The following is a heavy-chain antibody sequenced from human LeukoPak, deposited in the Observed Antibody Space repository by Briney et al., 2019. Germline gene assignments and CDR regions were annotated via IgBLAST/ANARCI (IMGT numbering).Heavy chain of an antibody. J-gene: IGHJ4*02. CDR3: ARVTITFGGVINEYYFDY. CDR1: GYTFTSYA. D-gene: IGHD3-16*02. Sequence: SVKVSCKASGYTFTSYAISWVRQAPGQGLEWMGGIIPIFGTANYAQKFQGRVTITADESTSTAYMELSSLRSEDTAVYYCARVTITFGGVINEYYFDYWGQGTLVTVSS. V-gene: IGHV1-69*13. CDR2: IIPIFGTA.